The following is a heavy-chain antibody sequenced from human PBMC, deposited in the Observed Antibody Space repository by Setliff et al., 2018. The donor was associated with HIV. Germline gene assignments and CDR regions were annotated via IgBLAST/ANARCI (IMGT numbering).Heavy chain of an antibody. CDR2: ISSSGSPV. V-gene: IGHV3-11*04. CDR1: GFTFSDFH. J-gene: IGHJ6*02. Sequence: GESLKISCAASGFTFSDFHMNWIRQAPGKGLEWVSYISSSGSPVYYANSVKGRFTISRDNAKNTLYLQMNSLRAEDTAVYYCARDRAFHIGEAHYYGMDVWGQGTTVTVSS. CDR3: ARDRAFHIGEAHYYGMDV.